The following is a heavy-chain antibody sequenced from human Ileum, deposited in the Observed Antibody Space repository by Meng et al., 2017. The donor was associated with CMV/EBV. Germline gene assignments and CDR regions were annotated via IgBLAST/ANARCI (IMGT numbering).Heavy chain of an antibody. V-gene: IGHV1-18*01. D-gene: IGHD4-23*01. J-gene: IGHJ4*02. CDR3: AREFRERWELGH. CDR1: GYIFSNFG. CDR2: LSIHDGHT. Sequence: CRASGYIFSNFGITWVRQAPGQGLEWMGYLSIHDGHTKYAKNVQGRVTMTADISTSTGYMELTSLTSDDTAVYYCAREFRERWELGHWGQGTLVTVSS.